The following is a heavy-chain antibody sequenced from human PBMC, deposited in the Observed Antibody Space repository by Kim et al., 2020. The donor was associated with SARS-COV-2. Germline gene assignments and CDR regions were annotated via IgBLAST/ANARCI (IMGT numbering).Heavy chain of an antibody. CDR3: ARGPNYSPFDY. V-gene: IGHV3-48*03. CDR2: I. J-gene: IGHJ4*02. D-gene: IGHD4-4*01. Sequence: IYNADSGRGRFTISRDNDKNSLFLQMNSLRAEDTAVYYCARGPNYSPFDYWGQGTLVTVSS.